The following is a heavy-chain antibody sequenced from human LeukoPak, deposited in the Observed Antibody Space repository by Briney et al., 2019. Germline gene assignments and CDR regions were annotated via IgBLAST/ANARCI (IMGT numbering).Heavy chain of an antibody. CDR1: GFTFSSYE. V-gene: IGHV3-48*03. J-gene: IGHJ4*02. CDR2: ISSSGSTI. D-gene: IGHD6-19*01. CDR3: ATKVAGTSHFSY. Sequence: PGGSLRLSCAASGFTFSSYEMNWVRQAPGKGLEWVSYISSSGSTIYYADSVKGRFTISRDNAKNSLYLQMNSLRAEDTAVYYCATKVAGTSHFSYWGQGTLVTVSS.